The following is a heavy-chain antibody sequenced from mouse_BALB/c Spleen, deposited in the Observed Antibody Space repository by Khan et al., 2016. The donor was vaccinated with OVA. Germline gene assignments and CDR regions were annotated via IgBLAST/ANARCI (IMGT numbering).Heavy chain of an antibody. CDR1: DYTFTDYP. D-gene: IGHD2-3*01. V-gene: IGHV1S137*01. CDR2: VSTYYGNT. CDR3: ARDDGYSLFAY. J-gene: IGHJ3*01. Sequence: QVQLQQSGPELVRPGVSVKISCKGPDYTFTDYPMHWVQQSHVKSLEWIGAVSTYYGNTNYNQKFKGKAIMTVDKSSSTAYMELARLTSEDSAIYYWARDDGYSLFAYWGQGTLVTVSA.